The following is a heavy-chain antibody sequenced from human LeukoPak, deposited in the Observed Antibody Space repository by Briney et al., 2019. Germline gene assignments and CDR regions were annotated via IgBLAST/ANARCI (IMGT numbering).Heavy chain of an antibody. CDR1: GYSFTSYW. CDR3: ARLAAYDFWSGYSPVSYYYYMDV. CDR2: IYPGDSDT. V-gene: IGHV5-51*01. J-gene: IGHJ6*03. Sequence: GESLKISCKGSGYSFTSYWIGWVRPMPGKGLEWMGIIYPGDSDTRYSPSFQGQVTISADKSISTAYLQWSSLKAPDTAMYYCARLAAYDFWSGYSPVSYYYYMDVWGKGTTVTVSS. D-gene: IGHD3-3*01.